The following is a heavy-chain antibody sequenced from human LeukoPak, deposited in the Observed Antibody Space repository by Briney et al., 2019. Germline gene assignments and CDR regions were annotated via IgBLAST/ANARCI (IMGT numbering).Heavy chain of an antibody. CDR1: GGSISSYY. CDR2: INHSGST. J-gene: IGHJ4*02. CDR3: ASRKLGNDY. Sequence: SETLSLTCTVSGGSISSYYWSWIRQPPGKGLEGIGEINHSGSTNYNPSLKSRVTISIDTSQNQFSLKLSSVTAADTAVYYCASRKLGNDYWGQGTLVTVSS. V-gene: IGHV4-34*01. D-gene: IGHD7-27*01.